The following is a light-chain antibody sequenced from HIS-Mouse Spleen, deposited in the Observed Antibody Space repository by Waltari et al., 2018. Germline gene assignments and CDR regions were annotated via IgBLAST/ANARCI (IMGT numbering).Light chain of an antibody. Sequence: QSALTQPASVSGSPGQSITISCTGTSRDVGSYNLVSWYQQHPGKAPKLMIYAGSKRPAGLSNRFSGAKSGNTASLTISWLQAEDEADYYCCSYAGSSTYVFGTGTKVTVL. CDR1: SRDVGSYNL. CDR2: AGS. J-gene: IGLJ1*01. V-gene: IGLV2-23*01. CDR3: CSYAGSSTYV.